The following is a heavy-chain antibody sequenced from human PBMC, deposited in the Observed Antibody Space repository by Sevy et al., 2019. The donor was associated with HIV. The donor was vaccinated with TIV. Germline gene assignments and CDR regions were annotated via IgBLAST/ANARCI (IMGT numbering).Heavy chain of an antibody. D-gene: IGHD3-22*01. CDR3: ASKYDSSGYFDY. V-gene: IGHV3-23*01. J-gene: IGHJ4*02. CDR2: ISGTGGSGDKT. Sequence: GSLRLSCAASGFMFSNYAMNWVRQAPGKGLEWVAGISGTGGSGDKTNYADSVKGRFTISRDDSKNSLYLQLNSLRAEDTAIYYSASKYDSSGYFDYWGQGTLVTVSS. CDR1: GFMFSNYA.